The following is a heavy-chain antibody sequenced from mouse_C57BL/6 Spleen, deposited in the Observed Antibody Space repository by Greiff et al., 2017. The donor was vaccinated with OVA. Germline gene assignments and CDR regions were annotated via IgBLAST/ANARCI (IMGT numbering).Heavy chain of an antibody. CDR1: GFTFSSYT. CDR3: ARGGAITTVVAHWYFDV. J-gene: IGHJ1*03. V-gene: IGHV5-9*01. D-gene: IGHD1-1*01. Sequence: EVKVVESGGGLVKPGGSLKLSCAASGFTFSSYTMSWVRQTPEKRLEWVATISGGGGNTYYPDSVKGRFTISRDNAKNTLYLQMSSLRSEDTALYYCARGGAITTVVAHWYFDVWGTGTTVTVSS. CDR2: ISGGGGNT.